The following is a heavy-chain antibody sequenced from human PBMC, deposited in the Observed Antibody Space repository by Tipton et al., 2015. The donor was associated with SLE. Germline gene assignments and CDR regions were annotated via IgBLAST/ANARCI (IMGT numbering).Heavy chain of an antibody. V-gene: IGHV4-34*01. CDR1: RGSFSGYY. CDR3: TGGGRGDGANPFEP. Sequence: LRLSCAVYRGSFSGYYWSCIRRPPGKGLEWIGETTHSGKTNYNPSLKSRVTISADTSKNQFSLKLTSVTVADTAVYYCTGGGRGDGANPFEPWGQGTLVTVSS. J-gene: IGHJ5*02. CDR2: TTHSGKT. D-gene: IGHD1-26*01.